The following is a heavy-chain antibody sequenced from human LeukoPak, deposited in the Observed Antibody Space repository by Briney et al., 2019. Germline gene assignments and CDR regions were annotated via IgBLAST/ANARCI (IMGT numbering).Heavy chain of an antibody. CDR1: GGSFSGYY. J-gene: IGHJ3*02. CDR2: INHSGST. D-gene: IGHD3-22*01. V-gene: IGHV4-34*01. Sequence: SETLSLTCAVYGGSFSGYYWSWIRQPPGKGLEWIGEINHSGSTNYNPSLKSRVTISVDTSKNQFSLKLSSVTAADTAVYYCASFLDYYDSSGYYYNAFDIWGQGTMVTVSS. CDR3: ASFLDYYDSSGYYYNAFDI.